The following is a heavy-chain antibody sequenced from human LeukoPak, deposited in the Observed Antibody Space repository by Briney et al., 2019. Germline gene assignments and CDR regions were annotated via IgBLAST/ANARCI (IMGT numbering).Heavy chain of an antibody. J-gene: IGHJ4*02. Sequence: GSLRLSCAASGFTVSSNYMSWVRQAPGKGLEWVSVIYSGGSTYYADSVKGRFTISRDNSKNTLYLQMNSLRAEDTAVYYCARTYYDYVWGSYRFYYFDYWGQGTLVTVSS. CDR2: IYSGGST. D-gene: IGHD3-16*02. CDR1: GFTVSSNY. V-gene: IGHV3-53*01. CDR3: ARTYYDYVWGSYRFYYFDY.